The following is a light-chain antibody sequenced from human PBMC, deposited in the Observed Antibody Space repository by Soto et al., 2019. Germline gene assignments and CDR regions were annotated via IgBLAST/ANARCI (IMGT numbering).Light chain of an antibody. CDR2: DAS. V-gene: IGKV1-33*01. Sequence: IQMTQSPSSLSASVGDRVTITCQVSQDISNYLNWYQQKPGKAPKLLIYDASNLETGVPSRFSGSGSGTDFTFTISSLQPEDIATYYCQQYDNLPLTFGGGTKVDLK. CDR1: QDISNY. CDR3: QQYDNLPLT. J-gene: IGKJ4*01.